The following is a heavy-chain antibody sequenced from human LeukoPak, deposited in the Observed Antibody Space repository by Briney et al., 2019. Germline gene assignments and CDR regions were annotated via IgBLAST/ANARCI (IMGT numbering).Heavy chain of an antibody. J-gene: IGHJ4*02. CDR3: AKGGVRGTAAAYFDY. V-gene: IGHV3-30*18. CDR2: ISYDGSNK. CDR1: EFTFSSYG. D-gene: IGHD6-13*01. Sequence: GRSLRLSCAASEFTFSSYGMHWVRQAPGKGLEWVAVISYDGSNKYNADSVKGRFTISRDNSKNTLYLQMNSLRAEDTAVYYCAKGGVRGTAAAYFDYWGQGTLVTVSS.